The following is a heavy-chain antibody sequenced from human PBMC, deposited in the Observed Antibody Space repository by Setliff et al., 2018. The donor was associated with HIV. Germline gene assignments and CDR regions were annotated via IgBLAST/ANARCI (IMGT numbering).Heavy chain of an antibody. D-gene: IGHD5-18*01. CDR2: ISDSDNST. Sequence: GGSLRLSCAASGFTFSRYGMNWVRQAPGKGLEWVSTISDSDNSTYYADSVMGRFTISRDNSKNTLYLQMNGLRAEDTAIYFCARGYNPGYGGNDYWGEGTLVTVSS. J-gene: IGHJ4*02. CDR1: GFTFSRYG. V-gene: IGHV3-23*01. CDR3: ARGYNPGYGGNDY.